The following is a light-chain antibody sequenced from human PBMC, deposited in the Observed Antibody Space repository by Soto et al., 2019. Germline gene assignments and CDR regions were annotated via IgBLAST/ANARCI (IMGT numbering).Light chain of an antibody. J-gene: IGKJ4*01. CDR1: QSVSSY. CDR3: QQRSNWLT. CDR2: DAS. V-gene: IGKV3-11*01. Sequence: EIVLTQSPATLSLSPGERATLSCRASQSVSSYLAWYQQKPGQAPRLLIYDASNRATGIPARFSGSGSGTDFTLIISSLEPADFAVYYCQQRSNWLTFGGGTKVEIK.